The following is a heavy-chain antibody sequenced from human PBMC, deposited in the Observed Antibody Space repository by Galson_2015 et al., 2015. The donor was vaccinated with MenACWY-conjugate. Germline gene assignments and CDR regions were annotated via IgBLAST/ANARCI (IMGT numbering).Heavy chain of an antibody. J-gene: IGHJ6*03. CDR3: ARSYVPGSDRKNYYMDV. D-gene: IGHD3-16*01. Sequence: SLRLSCAASGFTLSTYWMHWVRRAPGKGLVWVSRVNSDGSGTGYADSVKGRFTISRDNAKNMLFLQMNSLKVEDTAVYYCARSYVPGSDRKNYYMDVWGRGTTVTVSS. V-gene: IGHV3-74*01. CDR2: VNSDGSGT. CDR1: GFTLSTYW.